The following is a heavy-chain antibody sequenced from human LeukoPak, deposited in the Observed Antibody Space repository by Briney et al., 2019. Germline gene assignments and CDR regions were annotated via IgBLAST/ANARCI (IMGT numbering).Heavy chain of an antibody. V-gene: IGHV3-21*01. CDR2: ISSSSSYI. D-gene: IGHD3-10*01. Sequence: GGSLRLSCAASGFTFSSYTMNWVRQAPGKGLEWVSSISSSSSYIYYADSVKGRFTISRDNAKNSLYLQMNSLRAGDTAVYYCARDIWFGELSRWFDPWGQGTLVTVSS. CDR1: GFTFSSYT. CDR3: ARDIWFGELSRWFDP. J-gene: IGHJ5*02.